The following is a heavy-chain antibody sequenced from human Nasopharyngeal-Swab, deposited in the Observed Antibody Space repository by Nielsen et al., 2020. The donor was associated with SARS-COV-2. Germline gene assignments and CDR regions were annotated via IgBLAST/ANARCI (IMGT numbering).Heavy chain of an antibody. J-gene: IGHJ4*02. Sequence: GESLKISCVASGFTFSDSGMYWVRQAPGKGLEWVAVMSYDGSEKYYADSVKGRFTISRDNFKKTVYVQMDSLRPEDTAVYYCAKPAYGDYWDYFDYWGQGTLVTVSS. CDR3: AKPAYGDYWDYFDY. D-gene: IGHD4-17*01. V-gene: IGHV3-30*18. CDR1: GFTFSDSG. CDR2: MSYDGSEK.